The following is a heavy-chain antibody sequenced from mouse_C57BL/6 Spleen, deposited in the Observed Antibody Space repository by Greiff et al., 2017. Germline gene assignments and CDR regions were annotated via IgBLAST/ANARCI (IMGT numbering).Heavy chain of an antibody. CDR2: IDPANGNT. CDR1: GFNFKNSY. J-gene: IGHJ4*01. CDR3: ARYSPYAMDY. V-gene: IGHV14-3*01. Sequence: VQLQQSVAELVRPGASVKLSCTASGFNFKNSYMHWVKQRPEKGLEWIGRIDPANGNTKYAPKFQGKATITADNSSNTAYLHLNSLTSEDTAIYYCARYSPYAMDYWGQGTSLTVSS. D-gene: IGHD3-1*01.